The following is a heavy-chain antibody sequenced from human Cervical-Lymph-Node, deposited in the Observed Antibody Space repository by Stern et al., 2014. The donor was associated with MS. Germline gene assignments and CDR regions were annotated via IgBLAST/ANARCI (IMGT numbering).Heavy chain of an antibody. V-gene: IGHV1-69*06. Sequence: QLVQSGAEIKKPGSSVKVSCKASGGTFDNYAISWVRQAPGQGLEWMGWIIPIFGSVNYAHSFQGRLTIAADKSTSTAYMELNSLRSDDTAVYYCARGQPLFWGMDVWGQGTTVTVSS. CDR2: IIPIFGSV. CDR3: ARGQPLFWGMDV. D-gene: IGHD2-8*02. CDR1: GGTFDNYA. J-gene: IGHJ6*02.